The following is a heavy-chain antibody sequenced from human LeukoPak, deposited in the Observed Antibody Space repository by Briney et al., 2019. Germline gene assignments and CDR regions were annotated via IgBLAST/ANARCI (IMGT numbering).Heavy chain of an antibody. CDR2: IYYSGST. V-gene: IGHV4-30-4*08. Sequence: PSEILSLTCTVSGGSISSGDYYWSWIRQPPGKGLEWIGYIYYSGSTYYNPSLKSRVTISVDTSKNQFSLKLSSVTAADTAVYYCARESPRCSGGSCYPWFDPWGQGTLVTVSS. CDR3: ARESPRCSGGSCYPWFDP. J-gene: IGHJ5*02. D-gene: IGHD2-15*01. CDR1: GGSISSGDYY.